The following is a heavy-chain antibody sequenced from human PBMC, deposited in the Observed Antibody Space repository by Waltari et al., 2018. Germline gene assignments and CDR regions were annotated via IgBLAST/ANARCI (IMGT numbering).Heavy chain of an antibody. J-gene: IGHJ3*02. V-gene: IGHV1-46*01. CDR3: ARPIRDGYNSAFDI. Sequence: QVQLVQSGAEVKKPGSSVKVSCKASGGTFSSYAISWVRQAPGQGLEWMGIINPSGGSTSYAQKFQGRVTMTRDTSTSTVYMELSSLRSEDTAVYYCARPIRDGYNSAFDIWGQGTMVTVSS. D-gene: IGHD5-12*01. CDR2: INPSGGST. CDR1: GGTFSSYA.